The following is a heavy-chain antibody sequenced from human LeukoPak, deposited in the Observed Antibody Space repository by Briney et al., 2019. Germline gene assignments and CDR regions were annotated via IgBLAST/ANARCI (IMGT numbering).Heavy chain of an antibody. J-gene: IGHJ6*03. CDR2: INPSGGST. CDR1: GYTLTSYY. D-gene: IGHD2-15*01. Sequence: ASVKVSCRASGYTLTSYYMHWVRQAPGQGHEWMGIINPSGGSTSYAQKFQGRVTMTRDMSTSTVYMELSSLRSEDTAVYYCARGASYCSGGSCYQYYYYMDVWGKGTAVTISS. V-gene: IGHV1-46*01. CDR3: ARGASYCSGGSCYQYYYYMDV.